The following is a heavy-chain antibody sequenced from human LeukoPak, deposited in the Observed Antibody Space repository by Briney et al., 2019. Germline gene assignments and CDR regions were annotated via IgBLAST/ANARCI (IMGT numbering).Heavy chain of an antibody. D-gene: IGHD3-22*01. CDR1: GGSISSSNW. CDR3: ARVDYYYDSSGAPLDDY. CDR2: IYHSGST. V-gene: IGHV4-4*02. Sequence: SGTLSLTCAVSGGSISSSNWWSWVRQPPGKGLEWIGEIYHSGSTNYNPSLKSRVTISVDKSKNQFSLKLSSVTAADTAVYYCARVDYYYDSSGAPLDDYWGQGTQVTVSS. J-gene: IGHJ4*02.